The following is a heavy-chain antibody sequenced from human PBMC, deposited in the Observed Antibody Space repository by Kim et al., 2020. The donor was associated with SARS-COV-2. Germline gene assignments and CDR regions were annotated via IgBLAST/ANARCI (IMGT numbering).Heavy chain of an antibody. J-gene: IGHJ6*02. D-gene: IGHD2-2*01. CDR3: TRPEISTSYNYGMDV. CDR2: IRAKAYSYAT. Sequence: EWVGRIRAKAYSYATAYAASVKGRFTVSRDDSKNTAYLQMNSLETEDTAVYYCTRPEISTSYNYGMDVWGQGTTVTVS. V-gene: IGHV3-73*01.